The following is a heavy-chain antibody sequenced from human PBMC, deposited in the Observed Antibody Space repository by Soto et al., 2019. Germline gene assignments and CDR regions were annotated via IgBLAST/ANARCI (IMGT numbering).Heavy chain of an antibody. V-gene: IGHV4-34*09. J-gene: IGHJ4*02. Sequence: PSETLSLTCAVYGGSFSGYYWSWIRQPPGKGLEWIGDIYYSGSTYYNPSLKSRVTISVDTSKNQFSLKLSPVTAADTAVYYCARESFSGGFDYWGQGTLVTVSS. CDR3: ARESFSGGFDY. D-gene: IGHD3-16*01. CDR2: IYYSGST. CDR1: GGSFSGYY.